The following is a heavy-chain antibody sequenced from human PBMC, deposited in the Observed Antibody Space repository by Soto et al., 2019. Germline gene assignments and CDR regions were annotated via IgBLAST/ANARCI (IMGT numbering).Heavy chain of an antibody. CDR3: ARKKSIVGATGYFDH. J-gene: IGHJ4*02. D-gene: IGHD1-26*01. CDR2: IYAGGST. V-gene: IGHV3-66*01. Sequence: EVQMVESGGGLVQPGGSLRLSCAVSGFTVITNYISWVRQAPGKGLEWVSDIYAGGSTYYTDSVKGRFAISRDNSKNTLYLQMNSLRAEDTAAYYCARKKSIVGATGYFDHWGQGTLVIVSS. CDR1: GFTVITNY.